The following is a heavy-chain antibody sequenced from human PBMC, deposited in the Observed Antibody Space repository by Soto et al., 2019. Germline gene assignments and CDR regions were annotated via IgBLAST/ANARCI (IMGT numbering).Heavy chain of an antibody. V-gene: IGHV3-48*02. D-gene: IGHD6-6*01. Sequence: GGSLRLSCAASGFTFSSYSMNWVRQAPGKGLEWVSYISSSSSTIYYADSVKGRFTISRDNAKNSLYLQMNSLRDEDTAVYYCARPLRLLKAGSSSDYWGQGTLVTVSS. J-gene: IGHJ4*02. CDR3: ARPLRLLKAGSSSDY. CDR1: GFTFSSYS. CDR2: ISSSSSTI.